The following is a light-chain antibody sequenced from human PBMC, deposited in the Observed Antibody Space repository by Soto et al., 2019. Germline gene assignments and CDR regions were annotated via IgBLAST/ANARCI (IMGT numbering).Light chain of an antibody. CDR3: QQSFTNPKT. V-gene: IGKV1-39*01. Sequence: DIQMTQSPSSLSASVGDRVTITCRASQGISNFLNWYQQKPGEAPKVLIYAASSLQTGVPSRFSGSGSGTVFTLTINNLHPEDFATYFCQQSFTNPKTFGQGTEVDIK. CDR2: AAS. J-gene: IGKJ1*01. CDR1: QGISNF.